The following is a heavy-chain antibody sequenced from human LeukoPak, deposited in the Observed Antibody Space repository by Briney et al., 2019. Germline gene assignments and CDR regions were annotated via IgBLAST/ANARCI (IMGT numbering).Heavy chain of an antibody. CDR2: ISGSGGST. CDR1: GFTFSSYA. V-gene: IGHV3-23*01. Sequence: GGSLRLSCAASGFTFSSYAMSWVRQAPGKGLEWVSPISGSGGSTYYADSVKGRFAISRDNSKNTLYLQMNSLRAEDTAVYYCAKDPSPMIVAPEAHYWGQGTLVTVSS. CDR3: AKDPSPMIVAPEAHY. D-gene: IGHD3-22*01. J-gene: IGHJ4*02.